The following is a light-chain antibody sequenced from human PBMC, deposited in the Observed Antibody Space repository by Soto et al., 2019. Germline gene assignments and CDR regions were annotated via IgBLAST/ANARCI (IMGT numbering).Light chain of an antibody. CDR3: QQYGSSPLT. CDR1: QSVSSSY. Sequence: EIVLTQSPGTLSLSLVERATLSCRASQSVSSSYLAWYRQRPGQAPRLLIYGASSRATGIPDRFSGSGSGTDFTLTISRLEPEDFAVYYCQQYGSSPLTFGGGTKVEIK. CDR2: GAS. J-gene: IGKJ4*01. V-gene: IGKV3-20*01.